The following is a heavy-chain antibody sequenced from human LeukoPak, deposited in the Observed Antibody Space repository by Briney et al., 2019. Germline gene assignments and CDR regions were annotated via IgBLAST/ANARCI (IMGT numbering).Heavy chain of an antibody. V-gene: IGHV4-39*01. CDR2: AYFSGIT. Sequence: SETLSLTCTVSGGYTSSNSYYWGWIRQPPGKGLEWIGSAYFSGITYYNPALKSRVSISVNTPRNYFSLNLNSVTAADTAVYYCAIIDFHDLDYWGQGTLVTVSS. D-gene: IGHD2/OR15-2a*01. J-gene: IGHJ4*02. CDR3: AIIDFHDLDY. CDR1: GGYTSSNSYY.